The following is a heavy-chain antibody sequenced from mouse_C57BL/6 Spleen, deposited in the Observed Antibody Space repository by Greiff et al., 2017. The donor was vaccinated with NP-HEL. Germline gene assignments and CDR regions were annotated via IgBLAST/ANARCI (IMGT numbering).Heavy chain of an antibody. J-gene: IGHJ2*01. D-gene: IGHD2-4*01. CDR3: TRGQYDYDFDY. Sequence: EVKVVESGEGLVKPGGSLKLSCAASGFTFSSYAMSWVRQTPEKRLEWVAYISSGGDYIYYADTVKGRFTISRDNARNTLYLQMSSLKSEDTAMYYCTRGQYDYDFDYWGQGTTLTVSS. V-gene: IGHV5-9-1*02. CDR1: GFTFSSYA. CDR2: ISSGGDYI.